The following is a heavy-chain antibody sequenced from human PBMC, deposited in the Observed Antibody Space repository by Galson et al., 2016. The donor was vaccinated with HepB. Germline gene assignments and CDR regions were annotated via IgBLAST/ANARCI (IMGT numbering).Heavy chain of an antibody. Sequence: SVKVSCKASGGPFSNHAIAWVRQAPGQGLEWMGGIIPNFGPANYAQQREGRVTRSADELPTTAYMELSSLRSEDTAGYYCAGVFRHSSYEWFDPWGQGTPVTVSS. CDR3: AGVFRHSSYEWFDP. V-gene: IGHV1-69*13. CDR2: IIPNFGPA. J-gene: IGHJ5*02. D-gene: IGHD2-2*01. CDR1: GGPFSNHA.